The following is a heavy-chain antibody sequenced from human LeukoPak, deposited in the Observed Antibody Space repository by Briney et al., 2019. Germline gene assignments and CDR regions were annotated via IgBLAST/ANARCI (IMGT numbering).Heavy chain of an antibody. V-gene: IGHV1-18*04. Sequence: ASLKVSCKASRYTFTTYGLSCVRQAPGEGLEWTGWISAYTGNTNYAQKLQGRVTMTTDTSTSTADMELRSLRADDAAVYYCARGRAAAATGLFDRWGEGMVVTVSA. J-gene: IGHJ5*02. CDR1: RYTFTTYG. D-gene: IGHD6-13*01. CDR2: ISAYTGNT. CDR3: ARGRAAAATGLFDR.